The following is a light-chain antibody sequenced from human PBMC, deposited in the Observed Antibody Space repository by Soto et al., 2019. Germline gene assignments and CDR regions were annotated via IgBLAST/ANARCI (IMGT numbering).Light chain of an antibody. V-gene: IGKV3-20*01. J-gene: IGKJ5*01. CDR1: QAVSSSY. CDR2: GAS. CDR3: QQYGSSPIT. Sequence: EIVMTQSPATLSVSPGERATLSCRASQAVSSSYLAWYQKKPGQAPRLLIYGASTRATGIPDRISGSGSGTDFTLTISRLEPEDFAVYYCQQYGSSPITFGQGTRLEI.